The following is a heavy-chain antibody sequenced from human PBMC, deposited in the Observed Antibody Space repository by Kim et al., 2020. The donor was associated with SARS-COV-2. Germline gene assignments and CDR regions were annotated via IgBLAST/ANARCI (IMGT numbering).Heavy chain of an antibody. D-gene: IGHD6-13*01. Sequence: GGSLRLSCAASGFTFSSYDMHWVRQSTGKGLEWFSAIVTAGDTYYPGSVKGRFPISRENHKNSLYLQMNRLRAGDTAGYYCARVAAAYTYGMHFCGKG. J-gene: IGHJ6*04. V-gene: IGHV3-13*01. CDR2: IVTAGDT. CDR1: GFTFSSYD. CDR3: ARVAAAYTYGMHF.